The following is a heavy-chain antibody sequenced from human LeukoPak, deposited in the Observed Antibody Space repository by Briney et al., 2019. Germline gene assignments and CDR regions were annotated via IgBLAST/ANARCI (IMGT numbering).Heavy chain of an antibody. CDR2: INHSGST. J-gene: IGHJ5*02. Sequence: SETLSLTCAVYGGSFSGYYWSWIRQPPGKGLEWIGEINHSGSTNYNPPLKSRVTISVDTSKNQFSLKLSSVTAADTAVYYCARGLLYRFGYSSSSANWFDPWGQGTLVTVSS. V-gene: IGHV4-34*01. D-gene: IGHD6-6*01. CDR3: ARGLLYRFGYSSSSANWFDP. CDR1: GGSFSGYY.